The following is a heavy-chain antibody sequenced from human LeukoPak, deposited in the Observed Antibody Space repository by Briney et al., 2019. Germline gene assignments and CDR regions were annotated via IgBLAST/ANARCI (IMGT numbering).Heavy chain of an antibody. V-gene: IGHV3-23*01. D-gene: IGHD3-10*01. J-gene: IGHJ6*02. CDR2: ISGSGGST. CDR1: GFTFSTYA. CDR3: AKSGGLSGSGRLAMDV. Sequence: GVSLRLSCAASGFTFSTYAMSWVRLALGKGLEWVSGISGSGGSTYYADSVKGWFTCSRDNSNNTLYVQMNSLRVEDTAVYYCAKSGGLSGSGRLAMDVWGQGTTVTVSS.